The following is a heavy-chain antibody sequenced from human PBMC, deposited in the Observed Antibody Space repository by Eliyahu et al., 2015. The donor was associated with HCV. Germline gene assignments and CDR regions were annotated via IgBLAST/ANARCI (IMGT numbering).Heavy chain of an antibody. CDR2: ISFTNTFI. CDR3: ATSWGAVGATLPFYFDY. D-gene: IGHD2-15*01. Sequence: EVQVVESGGGXVKPGGSLRLSCVASGFTFSDYNMNWVRQAPGKGLEWVSSISFTNTFIDYADSVKGRFTISRDNAQKSLFLQMNNLRSEDTAVYYCATSWGAVGATLPFYFDYWGQGSLVTVSS. CDR1: GFTFSDYN. J-gene: IGHJ4*02. V-gene: IGHV3-21*01.